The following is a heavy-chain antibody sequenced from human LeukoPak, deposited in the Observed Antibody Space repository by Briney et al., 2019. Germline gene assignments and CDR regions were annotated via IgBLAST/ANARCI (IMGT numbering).Heavy chain of an antibody. CDR3: VRGGQDSGSNYDYYYAMDV. CDR1: GFTFSRYC. Sequence: GGSLRLSCTSSGFTFSRYCMHWVPQVPGQGLVWVSRINSDGSSTTYADSVKGRFSISRDNAKNTLYLQMNSLRAEDTAVYYFVRGGQDSGSNYDYYYAMDVWGDGTTVTVSS. V-gene: IGHV3-74*01. D-gene: IGHD1-26*01. J-gene: IGHJ6*04. CDR2: INSDGSST.